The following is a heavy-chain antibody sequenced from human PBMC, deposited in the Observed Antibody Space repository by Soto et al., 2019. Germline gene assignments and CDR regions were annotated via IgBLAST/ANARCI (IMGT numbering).Heavy chain of an antibody. CDR2: MNPNSGNT. V-gene: IGHV1-8*01. CDR1: GYTFTSYD. D-gene: IGHD2-2*01. CDR3: ARAVVPASRVTWFDP. J-gene: IGHJ5*02. Sequence: ASVKVSCKASGYTFTSYDINWVRQATGQGLEWMGWMNPNSGNTGYAQKFQGRVTMTRNTSISTAYMELSSLRSEDTAVYYCARAVVPASRVTWFDPWGQGTLVTVSS.